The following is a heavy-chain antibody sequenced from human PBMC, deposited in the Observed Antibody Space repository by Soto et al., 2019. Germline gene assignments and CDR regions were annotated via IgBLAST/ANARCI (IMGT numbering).Heavy chain of an antibody. Sequence: SETLSLTCTVSGASISSGDYYWTWIRQPPGKGLEWIGYIFHSGSTYYSPSLRSRLTISLDTSKSQFSLKLSSVTAADTAVYYCASRPGYCTNGVCYNHFVFWGQGALVTVSS. J-gene: IGHJ4*02. CDR2: IFHSGST. CDR1: GASISSGDYY. D-gene: IGHD2-8*01. CDR3: ASRPGYCTNGVCYNHFVF. V-gene: IGHV4-30-4*01.